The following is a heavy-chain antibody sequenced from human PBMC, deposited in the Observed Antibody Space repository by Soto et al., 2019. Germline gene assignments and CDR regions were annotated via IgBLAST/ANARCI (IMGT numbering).Heavy chain of an antibody. CDR2: INTDGSVA. D-gene: IGHD2-2*01. V-gene: IGHV3-74*03. CDR1: GLTFRRCW. CDR3: VRDMPLWRLDS. J-gene: IGHJ4*02. Sequence: GGSLRLSCTDPGLTFRRCWLHLFRKAQGKGLVWVSLINTDGSVAMYVDSLMGRFTISRDNAKISLFLHMNSLRAEDTAVYSCVRDMPLWRLDSRGQGT.